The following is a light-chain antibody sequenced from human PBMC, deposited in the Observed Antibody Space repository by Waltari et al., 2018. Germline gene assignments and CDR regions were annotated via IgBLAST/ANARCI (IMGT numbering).Light chain of an antibody. Sequence: QSVLTQPPSVSGAPGQRVTISCTGSSSNTGAGSDVPLYQQLPGTAPKLLIYGNSNRPSGVPDRFSGSKSGTSASLAITGLQAEDEADYYCQSYDSSLSGSVVFGGGTKLTVL. J-gene: IGLJ2*01. CDR1: SSNTGAGSD. V-gene: IGLV1-40*01. CDR2: GNS. CDR3: QSYDSSLSGSVV.